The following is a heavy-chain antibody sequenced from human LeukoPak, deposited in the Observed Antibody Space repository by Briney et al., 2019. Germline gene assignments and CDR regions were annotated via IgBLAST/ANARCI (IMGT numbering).Heavy chain of an antibody. CDR3: ARVGSGWYLYYYYGMDV. D-gene: IGHD6-19*01. CDR1: GYTFTSYG. V-gene: IGHV1-18*04. CDR2: ISAYNGNT. J-gene: IGHJ6*04. Sequence: ASVKVSCKASGYTFTSYGISWVRQAPGQGLEWMGWISAYNGNTNYAQKLQGRVTMTTDTSTSTAYMELRSLRSDDTAVYYCARVGSGWYLYYYYGMDVWGRGTTVTVSS.